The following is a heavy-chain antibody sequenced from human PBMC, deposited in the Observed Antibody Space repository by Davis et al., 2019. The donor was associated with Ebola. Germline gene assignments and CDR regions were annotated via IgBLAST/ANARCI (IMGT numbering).Heavy chain of an antibody. D-gene: IGHD3-16*02. V-gene: IGHV3-23*01. Sequence: GESLKISCAASGFAFSSYSMSWVRQAPGQGPEWVSGISGSGGATFYADSVKSQFTTSRDNSKNTLYLQMNSLRVEDTDLYYCAKDRLSSQPSSFGMDVWGQGTTVTVS. CDR3: AKDRLSSQPSSFGMDV. CDR1: GFAFSSYS. CDR2: ISGSGGAT. J-gene: IGHJ6*02.